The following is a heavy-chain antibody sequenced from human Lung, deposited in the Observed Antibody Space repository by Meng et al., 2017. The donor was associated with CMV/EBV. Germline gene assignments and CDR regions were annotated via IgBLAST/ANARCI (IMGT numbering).Heavy chain of an antibody. CDR1: GFTFTRYW. D-gene: IGHD6-13*01. CDR2: IKQDGSER. J-gene: IGHJ4*02. Sequence: GESLKISCAASGFTFTRYWMSWVRQAPGKGLEWVANIKQDGSERHYADSVKGRITISRDNAKNSLYLQTDSLRVEDTAIYYCARIGYSSSSFDYWGQRILVTVSS. V-gene: IGHV3-7*01. CDR3: ARIGYSSSSFDY.